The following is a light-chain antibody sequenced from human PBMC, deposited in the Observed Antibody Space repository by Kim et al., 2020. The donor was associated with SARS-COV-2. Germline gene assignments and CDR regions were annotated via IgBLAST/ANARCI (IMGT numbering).Light chain of an antibody. CDR2: NVN. CDR3: SSYTSSTTVV. J-gene: IGLJ2*01. Sequence: GQSIIISCTGTSSDVGGYDYVSWYQQHPGKAPKVMVYNVNNRPSGVSNRFSGSKSGNTASLTISGLQAEDEADYYCSSYTSSTTVVFGGGTQLTVL. CDR1: SSDVGGYDY. V-gene: IGLV2-14*03.